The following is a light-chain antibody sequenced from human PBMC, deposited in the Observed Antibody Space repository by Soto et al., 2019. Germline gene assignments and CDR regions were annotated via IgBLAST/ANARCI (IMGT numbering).Light chain of an antibody. J-gene: IGKJ4*01. V-gene: IGKV3-20*01. Sequence: EIVLTHSPGTLSLSPGERATLSCRATLSVNDNYVAWYQQKPGQAPRLLIYGASTRATGTPDRFSGSGSGRGFAVNISRLEPEDFAVYFCQQYRGSPTVGGGTQVDI. CDR2: GAS. CDR1: LSVNDNY. CDR3: QQYRGSPT.